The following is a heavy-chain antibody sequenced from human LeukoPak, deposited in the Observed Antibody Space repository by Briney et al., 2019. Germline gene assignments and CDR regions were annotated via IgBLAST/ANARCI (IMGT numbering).Heavy chain of an antibody. V-gene: IGHV1-18*01. CDR2: ISAYNGNT. D-gene: IGHD3-10*01. CDR3: ARHSPGFGDAFDI. J-gene: IGHJ3*02. CDR1: GYTFTNYA. Sequence: GASVKVSCKASGYTFTNYAMNWVRQAPGQGLEWMGWISAYNGNTNYAQKLQGRGTMTTDTSTSPAYMELRSLRSDDTAVYYCARHSPGFGDAFDIWGQGTMVTVSS.